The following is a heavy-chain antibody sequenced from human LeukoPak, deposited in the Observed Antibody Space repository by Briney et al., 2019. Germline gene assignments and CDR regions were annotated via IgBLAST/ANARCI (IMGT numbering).Heavy chain of an antibody. CDR3: ARVPWANYYDIYFDY. D-gene: IGHD3-22*01. CDR2: INPSSGST. Sequence: ASVKVSCKTSGYTFTTFYMHWVRQARGQGVEWMGIINPSSGSTSYAQKFQGRVTMTRDTSTSTVYMELSSLRSEDTAVYYCARVPWANYYDIYFDYWGQGTLVTVSS. CDR1: GYTFTTFY. J-gene: IGHJ4*02. V-gene: IGHV1-46*01.